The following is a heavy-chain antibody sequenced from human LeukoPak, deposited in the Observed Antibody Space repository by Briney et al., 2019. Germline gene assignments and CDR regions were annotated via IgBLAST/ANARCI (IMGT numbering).Heavy chain of an antibody. CDR1: GGSISSYY. D-gene: IGHD3-10*01. V-gene: IGHV4-59*04. CDR3: AKSNGYGLVDI. Sequence: SETLSLTCTVSGGSISSYYWSWIRQPPGKGLEWIGNIYYTGNTYYNSSLKSRATISLDTSRNQFSLKLNSVTAADTAVYYCAKSNGYGLVDIWGQGTMVTVSS. J-gene: IGHJ3*02. CDR2: IYYTGNT.